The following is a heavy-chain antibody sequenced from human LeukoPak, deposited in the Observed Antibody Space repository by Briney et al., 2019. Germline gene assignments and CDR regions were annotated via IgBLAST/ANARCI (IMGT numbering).Heavy chain of an antibody. CDR3: ARDMGAPDYGSYSVDY. CDR2: IHYSGSA. V-gene: IGHV4-61*01. J-gene: IGHJ4*02. D-gene: IGHD4-23*01. CDR1: GGSVSSGSYY. Sequence: SETLSLTCTVSGGSVSSGSYYWSWIRQPPGRGLEWIAYIHYSGSAAYNPSLKSRVTISRDMSTNQFSPKMTSVTAADTAVYFCARDMGAPDYGSYSVDYWGQGTLVTVSS.